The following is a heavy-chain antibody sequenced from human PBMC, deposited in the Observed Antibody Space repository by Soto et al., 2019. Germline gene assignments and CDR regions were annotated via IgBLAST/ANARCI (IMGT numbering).Heavy chain of an antibody. D-gene: IGHD2-15*01. CDR2: MNPDSGDT. CDR1: GYPFSAFD. J-gene: IGHJ4*02. V-gene: IGHV1-8*01. Sequence: QVQLVQSGAEVKKPGASVKVSCEASGYPFSAFDINWVRQAGGQGLEWMGSMNPDSGDTAFAQRFQDRITMTRSTSISTAYMELSRLTSDDTAVYFCVRQPGGVATPGDDYWSQGTLVSVSS. CDR3: VRQPGGVATPGDDY.